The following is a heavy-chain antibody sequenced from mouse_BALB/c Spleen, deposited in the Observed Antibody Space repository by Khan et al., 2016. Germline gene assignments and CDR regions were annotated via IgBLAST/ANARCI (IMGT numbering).Heavy chain of an antibody. CDR1: GYTFTNYG. CDR3: GRYRYYYGSGRYFDV. D-gene: IGHD1-1*01. J-gene: IGHJ1*01. V-gene: IGHV9-3-1*01. Sequence: QIQLVQSGPELKKPGKTVKISCKASGYTFTNYGMNWVKQAPGKGLKWMGWINTYSGESTYADDFKGRFAFSLETSANTAYLQINNLTSEDTATYFCGRYRYYYGSGRYFDVWGAGTTVTVSS. CDR2: INTYSGES.